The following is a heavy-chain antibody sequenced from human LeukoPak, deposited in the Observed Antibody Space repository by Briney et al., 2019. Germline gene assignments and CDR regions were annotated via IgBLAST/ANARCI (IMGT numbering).Heavy chain of an antibody. J-gene: IGHJ5*02. CDR2: IDPYSGGT. D-gene: IGHD3-10*01. CDR1: GYTFKDYY. Sequence: ASVKVSCKASGYTFKDYYMHWVRQAPGQGLEWMGWIDPYSGGTNYAREFQGRVTMTRDTSISTAHMDLSRLTSDDTAEYYCARGNYYGSGPLFDAWGQGTLVTVSS. CDR3: ARGNYYGSGPLFDA. V-gene: IGHV1-2*02.